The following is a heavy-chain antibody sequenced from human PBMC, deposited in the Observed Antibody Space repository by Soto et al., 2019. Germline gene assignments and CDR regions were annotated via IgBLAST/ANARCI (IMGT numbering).Heavy chain of an antibody. Sequence: PPQKLSLSCAVSGGFLSACCWTWIRQSPGKGLEWIGDINHSGRVNYSPSLKSRVTISLDTSKNQFSLTLSAVTAADTAMYYCSIRASASNGYDRVDPLGQGTLGT. CDR1: GGFLSACC. CDR2: INHSGRV. CDR3: SIRASASNGYDRVDP. V-gene: IGHV4-34*01. D-gene: IGHD3-22*01. J-gene: IGHJ5*01.